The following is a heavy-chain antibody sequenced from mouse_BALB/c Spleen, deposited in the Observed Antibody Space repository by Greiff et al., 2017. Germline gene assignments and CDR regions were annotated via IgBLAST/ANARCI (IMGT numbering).Heavy chain of an antibody. Sequence: EVKLVESGGGLVQPGGSRKLSCAASGFTFSSFGMHWVRQAPEKGLEWVAYISSGSSTIYYADTVKGRFTISRDNPKNTLFLQMTSLRSEDTAMYYCARGDGYYEDYYAMDYWGQGTSVTVSS. V-gene: IGHV5-17*02. J-gene: IGHJ4*01. CDR1: GFTFSSFG. CDR3: ARGDGYYEDYYAMDY. D-gene: IGHD2-3*01. CDR2: ISSGSSTI.